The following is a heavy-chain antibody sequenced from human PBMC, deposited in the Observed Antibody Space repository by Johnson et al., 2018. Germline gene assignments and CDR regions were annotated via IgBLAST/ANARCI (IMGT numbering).Heavy chain of an antibody. CDR3: ARDRVTNARGHNYYYYYYMDG. V-gene: IGHV3-66*02. CDR2: IYSGGST. Sequence: VQLVESGGGLVQPGGSLRLSCAASGFTVSSNYMSWVRQAPGKGLEWVSVIYSGGSTYYADSVKGRFTISRDNSKNTLYLQMKSLTAEETAVYYWARDRVTNARGHNYYYYYYMDGWGKGTTVTVSS. CDR1: GFTVSSNY. D-gene: IGHD2-21*02. J-gene: IGHJ6*03.